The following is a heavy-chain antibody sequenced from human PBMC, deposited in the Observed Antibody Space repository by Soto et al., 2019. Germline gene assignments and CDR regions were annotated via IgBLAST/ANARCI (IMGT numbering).Heavy chain of an antibody. CDR3: AKALPDLVVVPAAIYYFDY. J-gene: IGHJ4*02. D-gene: IGHD2-2*02. CDR1: GFTFSSYA. CDR2: ISGSGGST. Sequence: PGGSLRLSCAASGFTFSSYAMSWVRQAPGKGLEWVSAISGSGGSTYYADSVKGRFTISRDNSKNTLYLQMKSLRAEDTAVYYCAKALPDLVVVPAAIYYFDYWGQVTLVTVYS. V-gene: IGHV3-23*01.